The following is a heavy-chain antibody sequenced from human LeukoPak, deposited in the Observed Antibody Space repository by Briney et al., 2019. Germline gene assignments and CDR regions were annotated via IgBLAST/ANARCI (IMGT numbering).Heavy chain of an antibody. CDR2: WHFASNK. V-gene: IGHV3-33*01. J-gene: IGHJ5*02. Sequence: SGGSLRLSCVTSGFIFSSYGIHWVRQAPGKGLEWVAWHFASNKYYAESVRGRFTMSRDNSKSTLYLQMDSLRVEDTAVYYCARDRGYSYGYGGWFDPWGQGTLVTVSS. CDR3: ARDRGYSYGYGGWFDP. D-gene: IGHD5-18*01. CDR1: GFIFSSYG.